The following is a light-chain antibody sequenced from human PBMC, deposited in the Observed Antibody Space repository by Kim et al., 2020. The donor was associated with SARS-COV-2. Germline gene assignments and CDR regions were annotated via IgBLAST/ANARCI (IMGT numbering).Light chain of an antibody. V-gene: IGLV2-8*01. CDR2: EVS. CDR1: ISDVGGYNY. J-gene: IGLJ2*01. CDR3: SSYAGSNNFVV. Sequence: QSVTISCTGTISDVGGYNYVSWYQQHPGKAPKLMIYEVSKRPSGFPDRFSGSKSGNTASLTVSGLQAEDEADYYCSSYAGSNNFVVFGGGTKLTVL.